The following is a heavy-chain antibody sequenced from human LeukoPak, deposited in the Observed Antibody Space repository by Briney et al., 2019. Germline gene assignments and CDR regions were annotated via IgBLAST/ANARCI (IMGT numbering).Heavy chain of an antibody. CDR3: AKTSDFWSGSDY. D-gene: IGHD3-3*01. CDR1: GGSISSSSYY. CDR2: IYYSGST. V-gene: IGHV4-39*01. J-gene: IGHJ4*02. Sequence: PSETLSLTCTVSGGSISSSSYYWGWIRQPPGKGLEWIGSIYYSGSTYYNPSLKSRVTISVDTSKNRFSLKLSSVTAADTAVYYCAKTSDFWSGSDYWGQGTLVTVSS.